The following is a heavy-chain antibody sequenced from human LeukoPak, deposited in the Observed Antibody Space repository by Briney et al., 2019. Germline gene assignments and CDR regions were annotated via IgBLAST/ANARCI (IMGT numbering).Heavy chain of an antibody. Sequence: GGSLRLSCAASGFTFSSYSMNWVRQAPGQGLEWVSYITSDSTTMFYADSVKGRFTASRDNAENSMYLQMNSLRAEDTAVYYCAREGEHRYSGYDPKGFDYWGQGTLVTVSS. CDR2: ITSDSTTM. V-gene: IGHV3-48*01. D-gene: IGHD5-12*01. CDR1: GFTFSSYS. CDR3: AREGEHRYSGYDPKGFDY. J-gene: IGHJ4*02.